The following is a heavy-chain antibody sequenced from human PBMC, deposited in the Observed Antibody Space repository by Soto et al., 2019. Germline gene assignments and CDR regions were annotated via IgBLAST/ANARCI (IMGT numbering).Heavy chain of an antibody. J-gene: IGHJ4*02. CDR3: ASATVVAATLDF. Sequence: EVQLVESGGGLVKPGGSLTLSCAASRFAFRSYNMNWVRQAPGKGLEWVASISSGSSNIYYADSVKGRFTISRDNAKNSLFLQMDSLRAEDSAVYYCASATVVAATLDFWGQGTLVPVSS. V-gene: IGHV3-21*01. CDR2: ISSGSSNI. D-gene: IGHD2-15*01. CDR1: RFAFRSYN.